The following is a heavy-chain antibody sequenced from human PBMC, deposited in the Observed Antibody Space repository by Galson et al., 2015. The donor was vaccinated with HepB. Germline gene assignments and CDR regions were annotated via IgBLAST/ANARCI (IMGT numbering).Heavy chain of an antibody. V-gene: IGHV4-59*08. J-gene: IGHJ5*02. CDR2: IFYTGDI. Sequence: QVQLQESGPGLVKPSETLSLTCTVSGDSMGSSYWSWIRQPPGKGLEWVGYIFYTGDINHNPSLKGRATISLDTSKNQFSLKLTSVTAADTAIYYCVKHAGRGQHLDAPWGPGTLVTVSS. CDR1: GDSMGSSY. CDR3: VKHAGRGQHLDAP. D-gene: IGHD6-13*01.